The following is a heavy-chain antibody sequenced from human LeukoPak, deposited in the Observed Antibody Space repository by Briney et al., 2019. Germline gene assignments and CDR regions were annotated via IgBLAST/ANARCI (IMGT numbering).Heavy chain of an antibody. V-gene: IGHV4-34*01. CDR1: GGSISNYY. D-gene: IGHD5-24*01. CDR2: INHSGST. J-gene: IGHJ4*02. Sequence: SETLSLTCTVSGGSISNYYWSWIRQPPGKGLEWIGEINHSGSTNYNPSLKSRVTISVDTSKNQFSLKLSSVTAADTAVYYCARARRDGYNFDYWGQGTLVTVSS. CDR3: ARARRDGYNFDY.